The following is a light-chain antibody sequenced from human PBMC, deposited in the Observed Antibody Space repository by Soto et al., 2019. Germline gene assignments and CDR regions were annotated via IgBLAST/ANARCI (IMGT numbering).Light chain of an antibody. CDR1: HSVSSN. Sequence: EIVLTQSPATLSVSPGERATHSCRASHSVSSNLAWYQQRPGQAPRLLISGASTRATGIPARFSGSGSGTEFTLTISSLQSADFGVYYCQQYHNWPQTFGQGTKVDIK. CDR2: GAS. J-gene: IGKJ1*01. V-gene: IGKV3-15*01. CDR3: QQYHNWPQT.